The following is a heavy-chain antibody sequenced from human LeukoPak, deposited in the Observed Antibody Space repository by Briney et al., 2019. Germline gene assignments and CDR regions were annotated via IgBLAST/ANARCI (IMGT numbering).Heavy chain of an antibody. CDR2: ISGSGGSA. V-gene: IGHV3-23*01. CDR1: GFTFSSYA. D-gene: IGHD6-13*01. CDR3: AKVRGSSWYYSD. Sequence: GGSLRLSCAASGFTFSSYAMSWVRQAPGKGLEWVSAISGSGGSAYYADSVKGRFTISRDNSKNTLYLQMNSLRAEDTAVYYCAKVRGSSWYYSDWGQGTLVTVSS. J-gene: IGHJ4*02.